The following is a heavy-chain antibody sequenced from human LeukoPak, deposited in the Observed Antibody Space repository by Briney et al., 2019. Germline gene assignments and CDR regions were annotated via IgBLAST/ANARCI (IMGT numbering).Heavy chain of an antibody. J-gene: IGHJ4*02. Sequence: SETLSLTCTVSGGSISSGGYYWSWIRQHPGKGLEWIGYIYYSGSTYYNPSLKSRVTISVDTSKNQFSLKLSSVTAADTAVYYCARVEVTAIVVFDYWGQGTLVTVSS. V-gene: IGHV4-31*03. CDR3: ARVEVTAIVVFDY. CDR1: GGSISSGGYY. CDR2: IYYSGST. D-gene: IGHD2-21*02.